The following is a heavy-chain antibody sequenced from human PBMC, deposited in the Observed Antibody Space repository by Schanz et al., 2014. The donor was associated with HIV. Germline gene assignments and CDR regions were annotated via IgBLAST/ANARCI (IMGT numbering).Heavy chain of an antibody. CDR2: IIPIFGPA. CDR1: GGTFSSHP. D-gene: IGHD3-3*01. J-gene: IGHJ3*01. Sequence: QMQLVQSGAEVRKPGSSVKVSCKTSGGTFSSHPVSWVRQAPGQGLEGMGGIIPIFGPANYAQKFQGRVTITADESTRTAYMELSSLRSEDTAVYFCARGGVGAVAFDVWGQGTMVTVSS. CDR3: ARGGVGAVAFDV. V-gene: IGHV1-69*01.